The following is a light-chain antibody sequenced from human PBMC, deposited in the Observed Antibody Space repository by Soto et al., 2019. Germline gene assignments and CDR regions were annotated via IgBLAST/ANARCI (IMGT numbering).Light chain of an antibody. CDR2: GNS. Sequence: QSVLTQPPSVSGAPGQRVIISCTGSSSNIGAGYDVHWYQQLPGTAPKLLIYGNSNRPSGVPDRFSGSKSGTSASLAITGLQAEDEADYYCQSYDSSLSGSNYVFGTGTKVTVL. CDR3: QSYDSSLSGSNYV. V-gene: IGLV1-40*01. J-gene: IGLJ1*01. CDR1: SSNIGAGYD.